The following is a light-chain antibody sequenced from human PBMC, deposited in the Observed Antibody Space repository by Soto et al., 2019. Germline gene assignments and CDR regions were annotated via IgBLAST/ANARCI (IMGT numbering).Light chain of an antibody. CDR1: QSISSY. CDR3: QQLNSYPLT. V-gene: IGKV1-39*01. J-gene: IGKJ4*01. CDR2: GTS. Sequence: DIQMTQSPSSLSASVGDRVAITCRASQSISSYLNWYQQKPGKAPKLLIYGTSNLQSGVPSRFSGSGSGTDFNLTINSLQPEDFATYYCQQLNSYPLTFGGGTKMDSK.